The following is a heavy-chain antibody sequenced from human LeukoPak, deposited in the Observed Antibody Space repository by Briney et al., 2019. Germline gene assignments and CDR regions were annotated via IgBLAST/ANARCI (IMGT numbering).Heavy chain of an antibody. V-gene: IGHV1-2*02. D-gene: IGHD3-9*01. CDR3: ARDRFYDILTGYNWFDP. CDR2: INPNSGGT. Sequence: ASVKVSRKASGYTLTGYYMHWVRQAPGQGLEWMGWINPNSGGTNYAQKFQGRVTMTRDTSISTAYMELSRLRSDDTAVYYCARDRFYDILTGYNWFDPWGQGTLVTVSS. CDR1: GYTLTGYY. J-gene: IGHJ5*02.